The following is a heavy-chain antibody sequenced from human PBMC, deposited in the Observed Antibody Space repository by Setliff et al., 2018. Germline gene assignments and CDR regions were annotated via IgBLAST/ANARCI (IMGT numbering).Heavy chain of an antibody. J-gene: IGHJ6*03. D-gene: IGHD5-18*01. CDR1: GYTFTSYG. CDR2: ISAYNGNT. Sequence: ASVKVSCKASGYTFTSYGISWVRQAPGQGLEWMGWISAYNGNTNYAQKLQGRVTMTTDTSTSTAYMELSSLTSADTAVYYCAREGVDTRSSTDYRYYMDVWGKGTTVTVSS. V-gene: IGHV1-18*01. CDR3: AREGVDTRSSTDYRYYMDV.